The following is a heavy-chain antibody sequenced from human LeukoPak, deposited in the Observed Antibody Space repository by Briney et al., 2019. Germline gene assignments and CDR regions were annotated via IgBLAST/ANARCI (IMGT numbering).Heavy chain of an antibody. V-gene: IGHV3-48*01. CDR3: AREPLCGGDCYGNYYYYYMDV. J-gene: IGHJ6*03. CDR1: GFTFSSYE. Sequence: GGSLRLSCAASGFTFSSYEMNWVRQAPGKGLEWVSYISSSSSTIYYADSVKGRFTISRDNAKNSLYLQMNSLRAEDTAVYYCAREPLCGGDCYGNYYYYYMDVWGKGTTVTVSS. D-gene: IGHD2-21*02. CDR2: ISSSSSTI.